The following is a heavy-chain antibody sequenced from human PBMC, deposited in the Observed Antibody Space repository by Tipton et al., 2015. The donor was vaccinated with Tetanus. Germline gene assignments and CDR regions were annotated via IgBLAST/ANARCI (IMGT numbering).Heavy chain of an antibody. CDR2: IYYRGST. D-gene: IGHD1-26*01. CDR1: GGSISSYY. J-gene: IGHJ4*02. V-gene: IGHV4-59*01. CDR3: ARDIEEVGATKYFDY. Sequence: TLSLTCTVSGGSISSYYWSWIRQPPGKGLEWIGYIYYRGSTNYYPSLKSRVTISLDTSKNQFSLRLTSVTAADTAVYYCARDIEEVGATKYFDYWGQGTLVTVSS.